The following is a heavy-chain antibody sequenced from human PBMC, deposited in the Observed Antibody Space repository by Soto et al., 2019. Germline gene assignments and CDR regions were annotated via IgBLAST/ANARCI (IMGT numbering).Heavy chain of an antibody. CDR1: GGSISSSSYY. J-gene: IGHJ4*02. D-gene: IGHD3-3*01. Sequence: QLQLQESGPGLVKPSETLSLTCTVSGGSISSSSYYWGWIRQPPGKGLEWIGSIYYSGSTYYNPARKSRVIISVDGSKAQCVLKLGSVTAADAAVYYGPRHIQYYDGADYCGRGTLVRVSS. CDR2: IYYSGST. V-gene: IGHV4-39*01. CDR3: PRHIQYYDGADY.